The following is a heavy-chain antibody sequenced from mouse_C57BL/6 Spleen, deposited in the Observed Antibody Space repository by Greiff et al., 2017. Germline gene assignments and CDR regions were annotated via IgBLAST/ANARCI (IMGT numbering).Heavy chain of an antibody. CDR2: IHPNSGST. D-gene: IGHD2-4*01. CDR3: ARSLYYDYDEEGAMDY. J-gene: IGHJ4*01. CDR1: GYTFTSYW. Sequence: QVQLQQPGAELVKPGASVKLSCKASGYTFTSYWMHWVKQRPGQGLEWIGMIHPNSGSTNYNEKFKSKATLTVDNSSSTAYMQLSSLTSEDSAVYYCARSLYYDYDEEGAMDYWGQGTSVTVSS. V-gene: IGHV1-64*01.